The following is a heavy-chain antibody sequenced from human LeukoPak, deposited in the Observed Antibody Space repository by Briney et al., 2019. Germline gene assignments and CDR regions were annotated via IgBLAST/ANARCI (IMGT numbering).Heavy chain of an antibody. CDR3: ASSGLVVESGAFDI. D-gene: IGHD2-2*01. Sequence: SETLSLTCTVSGGSISSYYWSWIRQPPGKGLEWIGYIYYSGSTNYNPSLKSRVTISVDTSKNQFSLKLSSVTAADAAVYYCASSGLVVESGAFDIWGQGTMVTVSS. V-gene: IGHV4-59*01. J-gene: IGHJ3*02. CDR1: GGSISSYY. CDR2: IYYSGST.